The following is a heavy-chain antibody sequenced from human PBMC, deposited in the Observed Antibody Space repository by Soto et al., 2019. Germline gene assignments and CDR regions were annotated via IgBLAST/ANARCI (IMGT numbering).Heavy chain of an antibody. CDR3: AKLQAYSDGPGAYFDY. CDR2: ISGSGGST. Sequence: EVQLLESGGDLVQPGGSLRLSCAASGFTFSSYAMSWVRQAPGKGLEWVSAISGSGGSTDYVDSVKGRFTISRDNSKNTLYLQMNSLRAEDTAVYYCAKLQAYSDGPGAYFDYWGQGTLVTVSS. CDR1: GFTFSSYA. D-gene: IGHD5-18*01. V-gene: IGHV3-23*01. J-gene: IGHJ4*02.